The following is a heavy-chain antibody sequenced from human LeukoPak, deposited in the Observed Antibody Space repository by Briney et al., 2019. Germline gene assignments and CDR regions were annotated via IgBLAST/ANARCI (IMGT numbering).Heavy chain of an antibody. CDR2: IGSSGDSI. V-gene: IGHV3-11*01. CDR3: AKRGEVSTYYYFES. Sequence: GGSLRLSCAASGFTFDDYYMSWIRQAPGKGLEWISYIGSSGDSINYADSVKGRFTISRDNAKNSLSLQMNSLRAEDTALYYCAKRGEVSTYYYFESWGQGALVTVSS. J-gene: IGHJ4*02. CDR1: GFTFDDYY. D-gene: IGHD2/OR15-2a*01.